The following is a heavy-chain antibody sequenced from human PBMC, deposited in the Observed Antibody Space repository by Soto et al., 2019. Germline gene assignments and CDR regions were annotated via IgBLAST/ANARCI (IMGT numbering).Heavy chain of an antibody. Sequence: QVQLVQSGAEVKKPGASVKVSCKASGYTFTGYYMHWVRQAPGKGLAWMAWINPNSGGTNYAQKFQGWVTMTRDTSISTAYMELSSLRSDDTAVYYCARSPPAAIFHFDYWGHGTLVTVSS. CDR2: INPNSGGT. J-gene: IGHJ4*01. D-gene: IGHD2-2*01. CDR1: GYTFTGYY. CDR3: ARSPPAAIFHFDY. V-gene: IGHV1-2*04.